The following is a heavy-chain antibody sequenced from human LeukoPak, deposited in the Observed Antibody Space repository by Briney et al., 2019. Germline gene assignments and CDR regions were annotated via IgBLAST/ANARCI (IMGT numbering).Heavy chain of an antibody. V-gene: IGHV1-69*05. CDR3: ARGGSAWLLLGYFDY. Sequence: ASVKVSCKASGGTFSSYAISWVRQAPGQGLEWMGGIIPIFGTANYAQKFQGRVTITTDESTSTAYMELSSLRSEDTAVYYRARGGSAWLLLGYFDYWGQGTLVTVSS. CDR2: IIPIFGTA. J-gene: IGHJ4*02. CDR1: GGTFSSYA. D-gene: IGHD3-22*01.